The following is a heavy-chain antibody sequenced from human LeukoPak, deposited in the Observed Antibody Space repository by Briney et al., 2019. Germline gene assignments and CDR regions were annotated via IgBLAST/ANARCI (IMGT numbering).Heavy chain of an antibody. CDR1: GGSIISYY. CDR2: IYYSGST. Sequence: PSETLSLTSTVAGGSIISYYWSWIRQPPGKGLQGIGYIYYSGSTNYNPSLTSRVTISLYTSKNQFSLKLSSVTAAETAVYYCARTDLADAFDSWGQETMVTDSS. V-gene: IGHV4-59*01. CDR3: ARTDLADAFDS. J-gene: IGHJ3*02.